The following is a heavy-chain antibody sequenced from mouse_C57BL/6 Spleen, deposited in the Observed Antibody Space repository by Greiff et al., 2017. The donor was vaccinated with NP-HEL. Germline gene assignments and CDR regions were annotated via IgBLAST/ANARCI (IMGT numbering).Heavy chain of an antibody. CDR1: GFTFSDYG. V-gene: IGHV5-17*01. D-gene: IGHD1-1*01. CDR3: AKAPYYYGSSSRYAMDY. J-gene: IGHJ4*01. Sequence: EVKVEESGGGLVKPGGSLKLSCAASGFTFSDYGMHWVRQAPEKGLEWVAYISSGSSTIYYADTVKGRFTISRDNAKNTLFLQMTSLRSEDTAMYYCAKAPYYYGSSSRYAMDYWGQGTSVTVSS. CDR2: ISSGSSTI.